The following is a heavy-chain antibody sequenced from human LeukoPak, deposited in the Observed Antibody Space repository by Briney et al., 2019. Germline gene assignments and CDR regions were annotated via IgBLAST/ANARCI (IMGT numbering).Heavy chain of an antibody. D-gene: IGHD6-19*01. V-gene: IGHV4-4*07. Sequence: SETLSLTCTVSGGSISTNWSWIRQPAGKGLEWIGRIFASGSTNYNPSLKSRVTMSVDTSKNQFSLKLTSVTAADTAVYYCARADGGWRNPCFDYWGQGTLVTVSS. CDR1: GGSISTN. CDR3: ARADGGWRNPCFDY. CDR2: IFASGST. J-gene: IGHJ4*02.